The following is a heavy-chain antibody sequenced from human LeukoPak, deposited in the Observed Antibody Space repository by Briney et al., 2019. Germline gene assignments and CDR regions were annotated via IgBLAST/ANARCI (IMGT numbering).Heavy chain of an antibody. CDR3: ARDRYCSSTSCPSPVYSSSSVNWFDP. Sequence: RASVKVSCKASGYTFTSYGISWVRQAPGQGLEWMGWISAYNGNTNYAQKLQGRVTMTTDTSTSTAYMELRSLRSEDTAVYYCARDRYCSSTSCPSPVYSSSSVNWFDPWGQGTLVTVSS. CDR1: GYTFTSYG. V-gene: IGHV1-18*01. J-gene: IGHJ5*02. D-gene: IGHD2-2*01. CDR2: ISAYNGNT.